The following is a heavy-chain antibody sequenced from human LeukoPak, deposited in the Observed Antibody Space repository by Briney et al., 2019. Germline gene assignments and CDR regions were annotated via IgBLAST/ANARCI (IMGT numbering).Heavy chain of an antibody. Sequence: ASVKVSCKASGGTFSSYAISCVRQAPGQGLEWMGGIIPIFGTANYAQKFQGRVTITADKSTSTAYMELSSLRSEDTAVYYCARGRGYSYGYFAWWGQGTLVTVSS. CDR3: ARGRGYSYGYFAW. CDR1: GGTFSSYA. J-gene: IGHJ4*02. V-gene: IGHV1-69*06. CDR2: IIPIFGTA. D-gene: IGHD5-18*01.